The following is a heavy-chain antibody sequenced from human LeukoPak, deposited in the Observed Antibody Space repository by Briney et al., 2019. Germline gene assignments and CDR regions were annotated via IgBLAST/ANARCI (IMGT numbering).Heavy chain of an antibody. CDR1: GFSFSDSY. Sequence: PGGSLRLSCATSGFSFSDSYMNWIRQAPGKGLEWISHISNSGKTIDYADSVKGRFAISRDNAKNSLYLQMNSLRAEDTAVYYCARSTQWLPPDYWGQGTLVTVSS. CDR2: ISNSGKTI. D-gene: IGHD6-19*01. V-gene: IGHV3-11*04. CDR3: ARSTQWLPPDY. J-gene: IGHJ4*02.